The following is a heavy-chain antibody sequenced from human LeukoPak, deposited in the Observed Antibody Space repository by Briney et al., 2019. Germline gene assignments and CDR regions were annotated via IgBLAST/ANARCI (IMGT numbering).Heavy chain of an antibody. D-gene: IGHD4-17*01. J-gene: IGHJ4*02. CDR1: GFPFTNAW. V-gene: IGHV3-7*01. CDR2: IKQDGSEK. Sequence: PGGSLRLSCEVSGFPFTNAWMSWVRQAPGKGLEWVANIKQDGSEKYYVDSVKGRFTISRDNAKNSLYLQMNSLRAEDTAVYYCARDSDYGDYFDYWGQGTLVTVSS. CDR3: ARDSDYGDYFDY.